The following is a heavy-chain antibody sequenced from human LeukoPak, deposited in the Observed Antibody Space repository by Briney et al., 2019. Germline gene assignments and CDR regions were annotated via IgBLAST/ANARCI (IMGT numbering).Heavy chain of an antibody. D-gene: IGHD2-15*01. CDR1: GYTFTSYY. CDR2: INPSGGST. CDR3: ARDMATPGAFDI. V-gene: IGHV1-46*01. Sequence: ASVKVSCKASGYTFTSYYMHWVRQALGQGLEWMGIINPSGGSTSYAQKFQGRVTMTRDTSTSTVYMELSSLRSEDTAVYYCARDMATPGAFDIWGQGTMVTVSS. J-gene: IGHJ3*02.